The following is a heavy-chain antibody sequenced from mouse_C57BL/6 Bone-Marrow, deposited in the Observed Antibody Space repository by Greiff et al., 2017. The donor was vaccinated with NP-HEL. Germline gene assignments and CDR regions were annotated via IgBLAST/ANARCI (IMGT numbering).Heavy chain of an antibody. Sequence: EVQLQQSGPVLVKPGASVKMSCKASGYTFTDYYMNWVKQSHGKSLEWIGVINPYNGGTSYNQKFKGKATLTVDKSSSTAYMELNSLTSEDSAVFYCASGDSSGYVETWFAYWGQGTLVTVSA. J-gene: IGHJ3*01. CDR1: GYTFTDYY. CDR3: ASGDSSGYVETWFAY. CDR2: INPYNGGT. D-gene: IGHD3-2*02. V-gene: IGHV1-19*01.